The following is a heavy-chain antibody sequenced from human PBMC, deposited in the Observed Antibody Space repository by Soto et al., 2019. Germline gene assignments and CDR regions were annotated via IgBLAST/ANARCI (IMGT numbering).Heavy chain of an antibody. CDR2: IYYSGSI. CDR1: GGSISSSSYY. Sequence: PSETLSLTCTVSGGSISSSSYYWGWIRQPPGKGLEWIGSIYYSGSIYYNPSLKSRVTISVDTSKNQFSLKLSSVTAAETAVYYCARQSSDWYNWFVPWGQGTLVTVSS. CDR3: ARQSSDWYNWFVP. V-gene: IGHV4-39*01. D-gene: IGHD6-19*01. J-gene: IGHJ5*02.